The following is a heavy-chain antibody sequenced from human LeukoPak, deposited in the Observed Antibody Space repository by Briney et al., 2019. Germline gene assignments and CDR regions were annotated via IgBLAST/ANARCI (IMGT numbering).Heavy chain of an antibody. CDR2: IKQDGGET. D-gene: IGHD3-3*01. V-gene: IGHV3-7*01. CDR3: ARVRQEWQMDV. Sequence: PGGSLRLSCAASGFTFNNYWMTWVRLIPGKGLEWVAKIKQDGGETFYADSVKGRFTISRDNAKKSLYLQMNSLRVGDTAVYYCARVRQEWQMDVWGQGTAVTVPS. J-gene: IGHJ6*02. CDR1: GFTFNNYW.